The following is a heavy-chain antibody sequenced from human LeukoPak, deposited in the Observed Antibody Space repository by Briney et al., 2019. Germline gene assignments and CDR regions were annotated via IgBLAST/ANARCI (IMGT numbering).Heavy chain of an antibody. Sequence: PGGSLRLSCAASGFTFSSYGMHWVRQAPGEGLEWVAFIQYDGSNKNYADSVKGRFTISRENSKNTLYLQMNSLRAEDTAFYYCAKDIGAVAGTHYFDYWGQGAPVTVSS. V-gene: IGHV3-30*02. CDR2: IQYDGSNK. J-gene: IGHJ4*02. CDR1: GFTFSSYG. CDR3: AKDIGAVAGTHYFDY. D-gene: IGHD6-19*01.